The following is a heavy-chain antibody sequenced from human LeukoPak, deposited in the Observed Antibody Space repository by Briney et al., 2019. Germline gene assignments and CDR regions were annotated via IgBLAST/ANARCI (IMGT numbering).Heavy chain of an antibody. Sequence: SETLSLTCTVSGGSVSGGSYYWSWIRQPPGKGLEWIGYIYYSGSTNYNPSLKSRVTISVDTSKNQFSLKLSSVTAADTAVYYCARGWFGESSYYFDYWGQGTLVTVSS. J-gene: IGHJ4*02. CDR1: GGSVSGGSYY. CDR3: ARGWFGESSYYFDY. V-gene: IGHV4-61*01. CDR2: IYYSGST. D-gene: IGHD3-10*01.